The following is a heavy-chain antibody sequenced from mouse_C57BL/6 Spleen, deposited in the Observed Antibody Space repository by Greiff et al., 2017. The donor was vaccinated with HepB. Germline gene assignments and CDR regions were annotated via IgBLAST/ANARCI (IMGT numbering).Heavy chain of an antibody. CDR2: IYPGSGST. CDR1: GYTFTSYW. J-gene: IGHJ2*01. V-gene: IGHV1-55*01. CDR3: ARFGYGSPLDY. D-gene: IGHD1-1*01. Sequence: QVQLKQPGAELVKPGASVKMSCKASGYTFTSYWITWVKQRPGQGLEWIGDIYPGSGSTNYNEKFKSKATLTVDTSSSTAYMQLSSLTSEDSAVYYCARFGYGSPLDYWGQGTTLTVSS.